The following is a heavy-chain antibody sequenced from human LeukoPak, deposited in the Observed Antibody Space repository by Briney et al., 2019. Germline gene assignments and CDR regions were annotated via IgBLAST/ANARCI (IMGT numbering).Heavy chain of an antibody. V-gene: IGHV4-31*03. CDR2: IYYSGST. D-gene: IGHD2-15*01. CDR3: ARDTPGPGYGMDV. CDR1: GGSISSGGYY. J-gene: IGHJ6*02. Sequence: SQTLCLTCTVSGGSISSGGYYWSWIRQHPGKGLEWIGYIYYSGSTYYNPSLKSRVTISVDTSKNQFSLKLSSVTAADTAVYYCARDTPGPGYGMDVWGQGTTVTVSS.